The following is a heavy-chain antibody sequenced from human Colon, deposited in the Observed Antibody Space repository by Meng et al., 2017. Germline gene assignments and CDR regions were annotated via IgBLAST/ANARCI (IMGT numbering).Heavy chain of an antibody. CDR2: FFHTGRT. Sequence: QVQLQEPGPGLVMPAGTLSLTCAVAGGSISSNWWSWVRQPPGKGLEWIGEFFHTGRTNYDPSLKSRVTISVDKSNNQFSLKLTSVTAADTAVYYCARHISILGQRGFDYWGQGTLVTVSS. V-gene: IGHV4-4*02. CDR1: GGSISSNW. D-gene: IGHD3/OR15-3a*01. J-gene: IGHJ4*02. CDR3: ARHISILGQRGFDY.